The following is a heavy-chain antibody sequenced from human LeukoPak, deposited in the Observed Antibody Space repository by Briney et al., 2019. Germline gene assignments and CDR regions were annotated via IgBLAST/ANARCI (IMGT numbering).Heavy chain of an antibody. Sequence: KPSETLSLTCTVSGYSISSGYYWGWIRQPPGKGLEWIGSIYHSGSTYYNPSLKSRVTISVDTSKNQFSLKLSSVTAADTAVYYCARSARDGYNYVDSWGQGTLVIVSS. CDR1: GYSISSGYY. CDR2: IYHSGST. D-gene: IGHD5-24*01. V-gene: IGHV4-38-2*02. J-gene: IGHJ4*02. CDR3: ARSARDGYNYVDS.